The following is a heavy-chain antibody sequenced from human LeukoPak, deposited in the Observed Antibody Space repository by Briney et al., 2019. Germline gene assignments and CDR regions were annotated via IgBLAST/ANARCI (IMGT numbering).Heavy chain of an antibody. CDR2: INTNSGGT. CDR3: ERDVDTAMVTGY. J-gene: IGHJ4*02. Sequence: ASEKVSCKASGYTFTGYYMHWVRQAPGQGLDLMGWINTNSGGTNYAQKFQGRVTMTRDTSIRTAYMELSRLRSDDTAVYYCERDVDTAMVTGYWGQGTLVTVSS. CDR1: GYTFTGYY. V-gene: IGHV1-2*02. D-gene: IGHD5-18*01.